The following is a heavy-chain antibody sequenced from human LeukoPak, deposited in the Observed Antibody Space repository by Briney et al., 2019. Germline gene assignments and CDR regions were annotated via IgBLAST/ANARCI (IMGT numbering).Heavy chain of an antibody. Sequence: PGGSLRLSCAASGFTFSSYAMSWVRQAPGKGLEWVSAISGSGGSTYYADSGKGRVTISRDNSKNTLYLQMNSLRAEDTAIYYCATYRQVLLPFESWGQGTLVTVSS. CDR1: GFTFSSYA. D-gene: IGHD2-8*02. J-gene: IGHJ4*02. CDR2: ISGSGGST. CDR3: ATYRQVLLPFES. V-gene: IGHV3-23*01.